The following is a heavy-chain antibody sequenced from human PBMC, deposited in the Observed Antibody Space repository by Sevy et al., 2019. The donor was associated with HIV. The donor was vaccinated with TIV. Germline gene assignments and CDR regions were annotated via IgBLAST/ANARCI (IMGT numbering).Heavy chain of an antibody. CDR3: ARSPYDSSGYYHYFDY. J-gene: IGHJ4*02. Sequence: ASVKVSCKASGGTFSSYAISWVRQAPGQGLEWMGGIIPIFGTANYAQKFQGRVTITADESTGTAYMELSSLRSEDTAVYYCARSPYDSSGYYHYFDYWGQGTLVTVSS. V-gene: IGHV1-69*13. CDR1: GGTFSSYA. CDR2: IIPIFGTA. D-gene: IGHD3-22*01.